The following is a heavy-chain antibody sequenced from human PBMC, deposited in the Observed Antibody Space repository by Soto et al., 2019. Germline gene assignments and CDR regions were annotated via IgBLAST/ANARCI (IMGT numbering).Heavy chain of an antibody. Sequence: SSETLSLTCTFSGGSISSYYWSLIRQPPGKGLEWIGYIYYSGSTNYNPSLKSRVTISVDTSKNQFSLKLSSVTAADTAVYYCARVYGDYLDFWGQGTLVTVPQ. D-gene: IGHD4-17*01. CDR1: GGSISSYY. J-gene: IGHJ4*02. CDR3: ARVYGDYLDF. V-gene: IGHV4-59*01. CDR2: IYYSGST.